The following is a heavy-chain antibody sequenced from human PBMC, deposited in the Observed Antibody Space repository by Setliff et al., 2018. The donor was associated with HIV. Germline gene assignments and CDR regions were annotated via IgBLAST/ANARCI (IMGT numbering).Heavy chain of an antibody. CDR3: AAPLTGPDGFDM. V-gene: IGHV1-24*01. D-gene: IGHD3-9*01. Sequence: ASVKVSCKVSGYTLTELSVHWVRQAPRNGLEWMGGFDPEQSETVYAQRFQGRVTFTEDTSTDTAYMDLISLTSDDTAVYFCAAPLTGPDGFDMWGQGAMVTVSS. CDR2: FDPEQSET. J-gene: IGHJ3*02. CDR1: GYTLTELS.